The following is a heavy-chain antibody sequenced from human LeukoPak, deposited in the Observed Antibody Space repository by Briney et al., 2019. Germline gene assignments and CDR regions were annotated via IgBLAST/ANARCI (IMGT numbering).Heavy chain of an antibody. V-gene: IGHV4-4*02. CDR1: GVSISSSNW. D-gene: IGHD6-19*01. CDR2: IDHSGNT. Sequence: AETLSLTCAVSGVSISSSNWGRGGRQPPGEGLGWIGEIDHSGNTNYNPSLKGRVTISVDKSKNQFSLKLSSVTAADTAVYYCARAGARFHEIAVAALRGPFDYWGQGTLVTLSS. CDR3: ARAGARFHEIAVAALRGPFDY. J-gene: IGHJ4*02.